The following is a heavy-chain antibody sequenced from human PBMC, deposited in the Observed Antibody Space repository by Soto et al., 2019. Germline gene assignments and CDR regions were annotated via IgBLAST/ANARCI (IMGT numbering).Heavy chain of an antibody. Sequence: PGGSLRLSCAASGFPFSPYGMHWVRQAPGKGLEWVAGISNDGSNTYYGDSVKGRFTISRDNSEKTLYLQMNSLRAADTAVYYCAKEHTAIAAGGIDSCGQGTLVTVSS. V-gene: IGHV3-30*18. CDR1: GFPFSPYG. J-gene: IGHJ4*02. CDR2: ISNDGSNT. D-gene: IGHD6-13*01. CDR3: AKEHTAIAAGGIDS.